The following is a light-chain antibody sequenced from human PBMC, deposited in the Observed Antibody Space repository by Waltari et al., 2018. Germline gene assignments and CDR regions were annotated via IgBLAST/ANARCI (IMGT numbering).Light chain of an antibody. CDR3: SSYTSSSTLVYV. V-gene: IGLV2-14*01. CDR1: SSDVGGYNY. J-gene: IGLJ1*01. Sequence: QSALTQPASVSGYPGQSITISCTGTSSDVGGYNYVSWYQQHPGKAPKLMIYEVSNRPSGVSNRFSGSKSGTTASLTISGLQAEDEADYYCSSYTSSSTLVYVFGTGTKVTVL. CDR2: EVS.